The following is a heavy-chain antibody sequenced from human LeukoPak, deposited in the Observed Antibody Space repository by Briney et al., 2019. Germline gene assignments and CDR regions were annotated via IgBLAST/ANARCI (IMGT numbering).Heavy chain of an antibody. J-gene: IGHJ6*02. CDR3: ARVGSYYGSGRAQKRYYYCGMDV. CDR1: GGSISSYY. CDR2: IYYSGST. Sequence: PSETLSLTCTVSGGSISSYYWSWIRQPPGKGLEWIGYIYYSGSTNYNPSLKSRVTISVDTSKNQFSLKLSSVTAADTAVYYCARVGSYYGSGRAQKRYYYCGMDVWGQGTTVTVSS. D-gene: IGHD3-10*01. V-gene: IGHV4-59*08.